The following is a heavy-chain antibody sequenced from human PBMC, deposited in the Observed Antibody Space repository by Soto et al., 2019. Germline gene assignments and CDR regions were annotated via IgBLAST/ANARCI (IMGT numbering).Heavy chain of an antibody. J-gene: IGHJ4*02. V-gene: IGHV2-70*11. Sequence: ESGPTLVNPTQTLTLTCTFSGFSLSTSGMCVSWIRQPPGKALEWLARIDWDDDKYYSTSLKTRLTISKDTSKNQVVLTMTNMDPVDTATYYCARMDTLHYDILTGPIDYWGQGTLVTVSS. CDR3: ARMDTLHYDILTGPIDY. CDR1: GFSLSTSGMC. CDR2: IDWDDDK. D-gene: IGHD3-9*01.